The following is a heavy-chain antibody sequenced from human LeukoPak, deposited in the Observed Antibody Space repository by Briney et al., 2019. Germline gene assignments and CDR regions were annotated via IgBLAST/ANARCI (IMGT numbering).Heavy chain of an antibody. CDR1: GFTFSAYA. CDR3: ARVGQYYDFWSGFDF. V-gene: IGHV3-23*01. D-gene: IGHD3-3*01. Sequence: GGSLRLSCAASGFTFSAYAMTWFRQAPGKGLEWVSIIRGNGGGTYYADSVKGRFNIFRDNSENTLYLQMNSLRVDDTAVYYCARVGQYYDFWSGFDFWGQGALVIVSS. J-gene: IGHJ4*02. CDR2: IRGNGGGT.